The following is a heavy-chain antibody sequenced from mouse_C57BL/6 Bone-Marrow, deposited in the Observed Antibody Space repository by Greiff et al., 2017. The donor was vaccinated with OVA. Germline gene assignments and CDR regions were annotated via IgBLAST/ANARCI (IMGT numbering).Heavy chain of an antibody. CDR1: GYTFTSYG. D-gene: IGHD2-10*01. Sequence: VKLQESGAELARPGASVKLSCKASGYTFTSYGISWVKQRTGQGLEWIGEIYPRSGNTYYNEKFKGKATLTADKSSSTAYMELRSLTSEDSAVYFCATYWGYWGQGTTLTVSS. V-gene: IGHV1-81*01. CDR3: ATYWGY. J-gene: IGHJ2*01. CDR2: IYPRSGNT.